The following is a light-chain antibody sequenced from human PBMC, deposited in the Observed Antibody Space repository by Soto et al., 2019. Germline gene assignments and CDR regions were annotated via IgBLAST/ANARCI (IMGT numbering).Light chain of an antibody. J-gene: IGKJ1*01. CDR3: HQFASTPRT. Sequence: EIVLTQSPGTLSLSPGESATLSCRASQSVDRNYLAWYQQRPGQAPRLLIYGASSRATGIPPRFSGSGSGTEFVLTISGLEAEDFAVYYCHQFASTPRTFGQETKVETK. CDR2: GAS. V-gene: IGKV3-20*01. CDR1: QSVDRNY.